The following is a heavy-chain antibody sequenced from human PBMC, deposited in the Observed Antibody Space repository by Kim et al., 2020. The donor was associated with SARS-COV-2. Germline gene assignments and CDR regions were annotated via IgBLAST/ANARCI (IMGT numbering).Heavy chain of an antibody. Sequence: ASVKVSCKASGYTFTNSGLSWVRQAPGQGLGWMGWISTYNGNTNYAQKFQGRVTMTTDTTTNTAYMELTSLRSDDAAVYYCARDNGDLNWIDPWGQGTLVTVSS. J-gene: IGHJ5*02. D-gene: IGHD4-17*01. CDR2: ISTYNGNT. CDR1: GYTFTNSG. V-gene: IGHV1-18*01. CDR3: ARDNGDLNWIDP.